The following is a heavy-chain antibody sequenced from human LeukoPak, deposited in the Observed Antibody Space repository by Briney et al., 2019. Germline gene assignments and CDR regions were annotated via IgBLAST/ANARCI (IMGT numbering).Heavy chain of an antibody. CDR1: GGSMSSYY. D-gene: IGHD3-9*01. Sequence: SETLCLTCTVSGGSMSSYYWSWIRQPAGKGLEWIGRIYTSGSTNYNPSLKSRVTMSVDTSKNQFSLKLSSVTAADTAVYYCARVGYDILTGSNWFDPWGQGTLVTVSS. V-gene: IGHV4-4*07. CDR2: IYTSGST. CDR3: ARVGYDILTGSNWFDP. J-gene: IGHJ5*02.